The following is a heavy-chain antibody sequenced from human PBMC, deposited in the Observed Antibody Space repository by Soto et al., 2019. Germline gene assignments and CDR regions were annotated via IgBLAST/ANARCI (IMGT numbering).Heavy chain of an antibody. Sequence: SVKVSCKASGGTFDRYAISWVRQAPGQGLEWMGGVIPMFLKPNYAQKFQGRVSITADKSTNTVYMEMNSLMSEDTAVYYCARGGGEMANPRPYLYWGQGTQVTVSS. CDR2: VIPMFLKP. D-gene: IGHD3-16*01. V-gene: IGHV1-69*06. CDR1: GGTFDRYA. CDR3: ARGGGEMANPRPYLY. J-gene: IGHJ4*02.